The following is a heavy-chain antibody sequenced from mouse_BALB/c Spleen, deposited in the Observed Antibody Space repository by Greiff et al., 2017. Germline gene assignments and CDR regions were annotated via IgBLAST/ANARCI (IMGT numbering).Heavy chain of an antibody. CDR1: GFSFTSYG. J-gene: IGHJ4*01. V-gene: IGHV2-9*02. CDR3: ARDNNGSSYNAMDY. CDR2: IWAGGST. D-gene: IGHD1-1*01. Sequence: VQLVESGPGLVAPSQSLSITCTVSGFSFTSYGVHWVRQPPGKGLEWLGVIWAGGSTTYNSALMSRRSISKDNSTSQVFLKMHSLQTDDTAMYYCARDNNGSSYNAMDYGGQGASVTVSS.